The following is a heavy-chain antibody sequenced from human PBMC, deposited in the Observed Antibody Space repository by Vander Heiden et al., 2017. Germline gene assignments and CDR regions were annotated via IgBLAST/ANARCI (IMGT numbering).Heavy chain of an antibody. CDR1: GFTFSSYA. Sequence: EVQLLESGGGLEQPGGSLRLSCAASGFTFSSYAMGWFRQAPGKGPEWVSAISGSGGSTYYADSVKGRFTISRDNSKNTLYLQMNSLRAEDTAVYYCAKEFLYGSGSTFAYWGQGTLVTVSS. D-gene: IGHD3-10*01. CDR2: ISGSGGST. J-gene: IGHJ4*02. V-gene: IGHV3-23*01. CDR3: AKEFLYGSGSTFAY.